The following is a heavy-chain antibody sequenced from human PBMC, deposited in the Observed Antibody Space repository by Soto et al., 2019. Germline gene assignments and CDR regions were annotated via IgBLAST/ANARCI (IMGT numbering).Heavy chain of an antibody. V-gene: IGHV3-74*01. CDR1: GFTFSSYC. J-gene: IGHJ4*02. CDR2: IKSNGNST. D-gene: IGHD6-13*01. Sequence: PGGSLRLSCAASGFTFSSYCMHWVRQAPGKGLVWVSDIKSNGNSTNYADSVKGRFTISRDNAKNTLYLQMNSLRAEDTAVYYCARSRSWNDYWGQGTLVTVSS. CDR3: ARSRSWNDY.